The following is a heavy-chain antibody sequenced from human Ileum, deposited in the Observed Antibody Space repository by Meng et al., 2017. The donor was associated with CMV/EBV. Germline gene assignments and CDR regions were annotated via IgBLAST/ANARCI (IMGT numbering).Heavy chain of an antibody. J-gene: IGHJ4*02. Sequence: ASGFTFSNYGIHWVRQTQRKGLEWVEVRRYDGSNKYYEDDEKGRFTISRDNSKNTLYLQMDSLRDDDTSLYYCAREWSGGNSGFHDFWGQGTLVTVSS. CDR2: RRYDGSNK. CDR3: AREWSGGNSGFHDF. CDR1: GFTFSNYG. D-gene: IGHD4-23*01. V-gene: IGHV3-33*01.